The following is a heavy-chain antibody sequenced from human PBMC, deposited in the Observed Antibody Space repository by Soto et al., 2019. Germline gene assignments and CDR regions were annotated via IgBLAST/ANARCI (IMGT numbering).Heavy chain of an antibody. CDR1: GFTFSSYA. V-gene: IGHV3-30-3*01. CDR3: ARDTGNSGPAGMVV. CDR2: ISYDGSNK. D-gene: IGHD4-17*01. J-gene: IGHJ6*02. Sequence: QVQLVESGGGVVKPGRSLRLSCAASGFTFSSYAMHWVRQAPGKGLEWVAVISYDGSNKYYADSGKGRFTISRDNSKNPLYLQMNRLGAEDTAVNYGARDTGNSGPAGMVVWGQGTKVTFS.